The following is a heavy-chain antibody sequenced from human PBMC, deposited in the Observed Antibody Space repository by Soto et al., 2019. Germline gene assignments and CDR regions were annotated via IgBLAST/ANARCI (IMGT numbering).Heavy chain of an antibody. D-gene: IGHD2-15*01. J-gene: IGHJ5*02. CDR1: GGSLSSYY. CDR2: IFYSGST. V-gene: IGHV4-59*08. CDR3: ARHQYCSGGTCYSGMGWFDP. Sequence: SETLSLTCTVPGGSLSSYYWSWIRQPPGKGLEWIGNIFYSGSTNYNPSLKSRVTISVDTPQNQFSLKLSSVTAADTAVYYCARHQYCSGGTCYSGMGWFDPWGQGALVTVSS.